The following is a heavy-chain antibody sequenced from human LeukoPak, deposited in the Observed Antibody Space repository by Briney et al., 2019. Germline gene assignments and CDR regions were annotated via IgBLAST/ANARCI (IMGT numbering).Heavy chain of an antibody. CDR2: FDPEDGET. V-gene: IGHV1-24*01. CDR1: GYTLPELS. CDR3: ATAAAGTFYYYGMDV. D-gene: IGHD6-13*01. J-gene: IGHJ6*02. Sequence: ASVKVSCKVSGYTLPELSMHWVRPAPGKGLEWMGGFDPEDGETIYAQKFQGRVTMTEDTSTDTAYMELSSLRSEDTAVYYCATAAAGTFYYYGMDVWGQGTTVTVSS.